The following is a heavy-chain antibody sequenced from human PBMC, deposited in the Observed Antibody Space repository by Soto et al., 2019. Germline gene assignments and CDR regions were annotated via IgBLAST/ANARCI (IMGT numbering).Heavy chain of an antibody. V-gene: IGHV4-4*07. J-gene: IGHJ4*02. D-gene: IGHD3-10*01. CDR3: ARDSVSLTLLDY. Sequence: QVELQESGPRLVRPSETLYLTCTVSGGSMSGYHWSWVRQPAGKGLEWIGRVHSTGSTDYNPSVESRITVSLDTSKKQFSLKLRSVTAAETALYFCARDSVSLTLLDYWGQGILVTVSS. CDR2: VHSTGST. CDR1: GGSMSGYH.